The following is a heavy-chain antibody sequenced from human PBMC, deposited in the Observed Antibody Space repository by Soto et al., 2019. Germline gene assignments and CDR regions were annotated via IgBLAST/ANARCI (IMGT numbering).Heavy chain of an antibody. V-gene: IGHV1-69*01. D-gene: IGHD3-9*01. CDR2: IIPIFGTA. CDR3: ARVKRRTGRPQPPVYGMDV. CDR1: GGTFSSYA. Sequence: QVQLVQSGAEVKKPGSSVKVSCKASGGTFSSYAISWARQAPGQGLEWMGGIIPIFGTANYAQKFQGRVTITADESTSTAYMELSSLRSEDTAVYYCARVKRRTGRPQPPVYGMDVWGQGTTVTVSS. J-gene: IGHJ6*02.